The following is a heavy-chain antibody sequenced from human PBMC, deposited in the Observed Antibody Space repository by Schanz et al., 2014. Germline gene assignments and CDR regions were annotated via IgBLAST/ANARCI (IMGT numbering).Heavy chain of an antibody. Sequence: QVQLVQSGAEVKKPGASVKVSCKASGYTFVSYSMHWVRQAPGQGLEWMGRIIPILGIANYAQKFQGRVTITADKSTFTAYMDVSSLRSEDTAVYYCARAKRFGDMDVWGQGTTVTVSS. CDR2: IIPILGIA. V-gene: IGHV1-69*09. CDR1: GYTFVSYS. CDR3: ARAKRFGDMDV. D-gene: IGHD3-10*01. J-gene: IGHJ6*02.